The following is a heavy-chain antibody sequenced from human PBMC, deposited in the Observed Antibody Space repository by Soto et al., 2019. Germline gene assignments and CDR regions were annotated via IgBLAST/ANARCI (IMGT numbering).Heavy chain of an antibody. CDR1: GFTFSSYT. D-gene: IGHD1-26*01. J-gene: IGHJ6*02. CDR3: AREGGSYPWGMDV. V-gene: IGHV3-21*01. CDR2: IRSSSSYT. Sequence: EVQLVESGGGLVKPGGSLRLSCAASGFTFSSYTMNWVRQAPGKGLEWVSSIRSSSSYTFYADSVKGRFTISRDNAKNSLYLQMDSLRGEDTAVYYCAREGGSYPWGMDVWGQGTTVTVSS.